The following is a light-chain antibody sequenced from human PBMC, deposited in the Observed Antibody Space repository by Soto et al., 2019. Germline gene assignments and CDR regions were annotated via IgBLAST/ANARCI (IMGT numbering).Light chain of an antibody. CDR3: QQYGSSHPLT. J-gene: IGKJ4*01. Sequence: EFVLTQSPGKLSLSPGERATLSCRASQSISSGFLAWYQQKPGQAPRLLIYGASHRGTGIPDRFSGSGSGTDFTLTISRLEPEDFAVYYCQQYGSSHPLTFGGGTKVEIK. CDR2: GAS. V-gene: IGKV3-20*01. CDR1: QSISSGF.